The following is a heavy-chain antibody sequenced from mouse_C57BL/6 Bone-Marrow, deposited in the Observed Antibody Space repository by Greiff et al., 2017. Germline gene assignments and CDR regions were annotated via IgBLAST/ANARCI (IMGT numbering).Heavy chain of an antibody. J-gene: IGHJ4*01. D-gene: IGHD2-5*01. CDR2: IYPRSGNT. V-gene: IGHV1-81*01. CDR3: ARGTYYSNLGSMDY. Sequence: VQRVESGAELARPGASVKLSCKASGYTFTSYGISWVKQRTGQGLEWIGEIYPRSGNTYYNEKFKGKATLTADKSSSTAYMELRSLTSEDSAVYFCARGTYYSNLGSMDYWGQGTSVTVSS. CDR1: GYTFTSYG.